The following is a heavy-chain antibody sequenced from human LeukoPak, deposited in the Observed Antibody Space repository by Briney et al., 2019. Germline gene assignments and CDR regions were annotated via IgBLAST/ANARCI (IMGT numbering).Heavy chain of an antibody. CDR3: AKDPAYCGGDCYGIGYFDY. CDR2: IRYDGSNK. J-gene: IGHJ4*02. Sequence: GGSLRLSXAASGFTFSSYGMHWVRQAPGKGLEWVAFIRYDGSNKYYADSVQGRFTISRDNSKNTLYLQMNSLRAEDTAVYYCAKDPAYCGGDCYGIGYFDYWGQGTLVTVSS. CDR1: GFTFSSYG. D-gene: IGHD2-21*01. V-gene: IGHV3-30*02.